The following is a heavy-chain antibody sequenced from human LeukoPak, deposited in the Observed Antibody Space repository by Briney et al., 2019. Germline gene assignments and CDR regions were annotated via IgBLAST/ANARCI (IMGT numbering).Heavy chain of an antibody. Sequence: GGSLRLSCAASGFTFSSYSMNWVRQAPGKGLEWVSYIGSSSITIHYADSVKGRFTISRDNAKNSLYLQMNSLRAEDTAVYYCARDQYCGGDCQWAFDYWGQGTLVTVSS. J-gene: IGHJ4*02. D-gene: IGHD2-21*01. CDR1: GFTFSSYS. V-gene: IGHV3-48*01. CDR3: ARDQYCGGDCQWAFDY. CDR2: IGSSSITI.